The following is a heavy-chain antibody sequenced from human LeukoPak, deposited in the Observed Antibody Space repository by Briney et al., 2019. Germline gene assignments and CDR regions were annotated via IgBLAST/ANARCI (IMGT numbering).Heavy chain of an antibody. J-gene: IGHJ4*02. D-gene: IGHD1-26*01. V-gene: IGHV4-39*01. CDR3: ASITKWGQTVPFDY. Sequence: SETLSLTCTVSGGSISSSTYYWGWIRPPPGKGLEWIGHIYYSTYYNPSLKSRVTISVHTSKNQFSLRLSSVTAADTAVYYCASITKWGQTVPFDYWGQGTLVTVSS. CDR1: GGSISSSTYY. CDR2: IYYST.